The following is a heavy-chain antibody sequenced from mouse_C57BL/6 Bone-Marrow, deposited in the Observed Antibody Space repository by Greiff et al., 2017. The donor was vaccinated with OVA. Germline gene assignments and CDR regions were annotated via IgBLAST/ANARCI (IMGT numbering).Heavy chain of an antibody. Sequence: QVQLQQPGAELVMPGASVKLSCKASGYTFTSYWMHWVKQRPGQGLEWIGEIDPSDSYTNYNQKFKGKSTLTVDKSSSTAYMQLSSLPSEDSAVYYCARAATVVAEGYFDVWGTGTTVTVSS. V-gene: IGHV1-69*01. CDR1: GYTFTSYW. CDR3: ARAATVVAEGYFDV. CDR2: IDPSDSYT. J-gene: IGHJ1*03. D-gene: IGHD1-1*01.